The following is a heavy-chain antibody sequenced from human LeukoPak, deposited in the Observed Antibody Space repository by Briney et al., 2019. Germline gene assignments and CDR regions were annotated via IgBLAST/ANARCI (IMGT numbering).Heavy chain of an antibody. CDR1: GGTFSSYA. V-gene: IGHV1-69*13. D-gene: IGHD6-6*01. Sequence: ASVKVSCKASGGTFSSYAISWVRQAPGQGLEWMGGIIPIFGTANYAQKFQGRVTITADESTSTAYMELSSLRSEDTAVYYCARGSFEYSSSSLYYYYYMDVWGKGTTVTVSS. J-gene: IGHJ6*03. CDR3: ARGSFEYSSSSLYYYYYMDV. CDR2: IIPIFGTA.